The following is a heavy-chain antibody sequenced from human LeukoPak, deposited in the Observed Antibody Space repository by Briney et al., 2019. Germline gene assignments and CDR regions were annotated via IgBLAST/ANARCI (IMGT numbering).Heavy chain of an antibody. Sequence: GRSLRLSCAASGFTFSSYGMHWVRRAPGKGLEWVAVISYDGSNKYYADSVKGRFTISRDNSKNTLYLQMNSLRAEDTAVYYCAKDYAYYGSGSYYNDYWGQGTLVTVSS. D-gene: IGHD3-10*01. CDR3: AKDYAYYGSGSYYNDY. CDR1: GFTFSSYG. CDR2: ISYDGSNK. V-gene: IGHV3-30*18. J-gene: IGHJ4*02.